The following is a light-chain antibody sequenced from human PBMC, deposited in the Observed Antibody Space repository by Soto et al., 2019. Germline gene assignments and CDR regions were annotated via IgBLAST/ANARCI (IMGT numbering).Light chain of an antibody. CDR3: TSKTSSTYVV. J-gene: IGLJ2*01. CDR1: SSDVGGYNY. V-gene: IGLV2-14*01. Sequence: QSALTQPASVSGSPGQSITISCTGTSSDVGGYNYVSWYQQHPGKAPKLMIYEVSNRPSGVSNRFSGSKSGNTASLTISGLQAEDEADYYCTSKTSSTYVVFGGGTKVNVL. CDR2: EVS.